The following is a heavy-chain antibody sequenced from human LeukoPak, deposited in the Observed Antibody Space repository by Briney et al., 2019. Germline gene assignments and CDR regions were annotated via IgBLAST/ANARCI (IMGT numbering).Heavy chain of an antibody. CDR3: ATDLNYDILTGYPNWFDP. CDR1: GFTFSSYA. Sequence: SGGSLRLSCAASGFTFSSYAMSWVRQAPGKGLEWVSAISGSGGSTYYADSVKGRFTISRDNSKNTLYLQMNSLRAEDTAVYYCATDLNYDILTGYPNWFDPWGQGTLVTVSS. J-gene: IGHJ5*02. CDR2: ISGSGGST. V-gene: IGHV3-23*01. D-gene: IGHD3-9*01.